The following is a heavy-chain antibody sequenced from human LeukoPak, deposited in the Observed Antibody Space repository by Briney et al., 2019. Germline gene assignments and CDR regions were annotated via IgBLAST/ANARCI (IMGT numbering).Heavy chain of an antibody. V-gene: IGHV4-59*01. CDR3: ARLQPVYSSGWFSFDY. CDR1: GGSISSYY. Sequence: SETLSLTCTVPGGSISSYYWSWIRQPPGKGLEWIGYIYYSGSTNYNPSLKSRVTISVDTSKNQFSLKLSSVTAADTAVYYCARLQPVYSSGWFSFDYWGQGTPVTVSS. D-gene: IGHD6-19*01. CDR2: IYYSGST. J-gene: IGHJ4*02.